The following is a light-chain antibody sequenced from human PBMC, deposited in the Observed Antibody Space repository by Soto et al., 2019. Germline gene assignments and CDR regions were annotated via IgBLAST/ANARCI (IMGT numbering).Light chain of an antibody. CDR2: DVS. Sequence: DIQLTQSPSTLSASLGDRVTITCRASQSISSCLAWYQQKPGTAPKLLIYDVSTLKSGVPSRFSGSGSGTEFTLTISSLQPDDFAIYYCQQYYSYSGTFGGGTKVDI. CDR1: QSISSC. V-gene: IGKV1-5*01. CDR3: QQYYSYSGT. J-gene: IGKJ4*01.